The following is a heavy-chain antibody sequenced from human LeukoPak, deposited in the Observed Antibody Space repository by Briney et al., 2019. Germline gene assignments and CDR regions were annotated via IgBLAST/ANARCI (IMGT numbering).Heavy chain of an antibody. V-gene: IGHV1-24*01. J-gene: IGHJ6*02. D-gene: IGHD6-19*01. CDR3: ASFGYSSGSSDYYYGMDV. CDR2: FDPEDGET. Sequence: ASVKVSCKVSGYTLTELSMHWVRQAPGKGLEWMGGFDPEDGETIYAQKFQGRVTMTEDTSTDTAYMELSSLRSEDTAVYYCASFGYSSGSSDYYYGMDVWGQGTTVTVSS. CDR1: GYTLTELS.